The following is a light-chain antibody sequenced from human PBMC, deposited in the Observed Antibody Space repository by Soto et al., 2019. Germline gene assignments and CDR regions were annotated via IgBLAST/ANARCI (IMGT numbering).Light chain of an antibody. CDR1: QSVSINY. CDR3: QQYGRSPST. CDR2: VAS. Sequence: EIVLTQSPGTLSLSPGERATLSCRASQSVSINYLAWYQQKPGQAPRVLIYVASSRATGIPNRFSGSGSATDFTLTISRLEPEDVAVYYCQQYGRSPSTFGQGTRLEIK. J-gene: IGKJ5*01. V-gene: IGKV3-20*01.